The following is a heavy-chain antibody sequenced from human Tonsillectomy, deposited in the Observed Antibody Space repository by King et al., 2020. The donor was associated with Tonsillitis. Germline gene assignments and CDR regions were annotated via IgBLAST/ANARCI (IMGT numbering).Heavy chain of an antibody. D-gene: IGHD3-22*01. CDR3: ARDRGSGGYHFPIYHYYSMDV. V-gene: IGHV3-30-3*01. CDR2: ISYDGNNE. J-gene: IGHJ6*03. CDR1: GFTFSNYA. Sequence: QVQLVESGGGVVQPGRSLRLSCAASGFTFSNYAMHWVRQAPGKGLEWVAVISYDGNNEYYTNSVKGRSTISRDNSKNTLYLQMNSLSVYDTAVYYCARDRGSGGYHFPIYHYYSMDVWGKGTTVTVSS.